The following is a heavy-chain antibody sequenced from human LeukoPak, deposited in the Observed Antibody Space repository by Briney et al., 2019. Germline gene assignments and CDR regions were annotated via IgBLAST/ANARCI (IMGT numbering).Heavy chain of an antibody. J-gene: IGHJ2*01. Sequence: PGRSLRLSCAASGFTFSSYAMHWVRQAPGKGPEWLSVIAYDGNKKYYRDSLKGRFTISRDDPKSTLYLQMNSLRPEDTAVYYCARDYALGEGPADWFFDVWGRGTLVTVSS. CDR3: ARDYALGEGPADWFFDV. D-gene: IGHD3-3*01. CDR2: IAYDGNKK. CDR1: GFTFSSYA. V-gene: IGHV3-30*04.